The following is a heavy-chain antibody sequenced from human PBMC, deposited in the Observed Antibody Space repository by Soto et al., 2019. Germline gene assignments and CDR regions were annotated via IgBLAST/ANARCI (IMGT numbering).Heavy chain of an antibody. Sequence: QVQLQQRGAGLLKPSETLSLTCAVYGGSFSGYYWSWIRQPPGKGLEWIGEINQSGSTNYNPSLKSRVTISVDTSKNQFSLKLSSVTAADTAVYYCARDITIFGVVRSIYMDVWGKGTTVTVSS. J-gene: IGHJ6*03. CDR2: INQSGST. V-gene: IGHV4-34*01. D-gene: IGHD3-3*01. CDR3: ARDITIFGVVRSIYMDV. CDR1: GGSFSGYY.